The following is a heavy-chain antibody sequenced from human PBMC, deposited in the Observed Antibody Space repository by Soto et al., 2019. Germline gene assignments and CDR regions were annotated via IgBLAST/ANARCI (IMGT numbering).Heavy chain of an antibody. Sequence: QVQLVQSGAEVKKPGASVRVSCEASGYTFTDYFIHWVRQAPGQGLEWMGWMNPNTGGINYAQNLQGRFTMTRDTSISTAYMELRSLRSDDTAVYYCARVLSWSLYYIDSWGQGTLVTVSS. CDR2: MNPNTGGI. J-gene: IGHJ5*02. V-gene: IGHV1-2*02. D-gene: IGHD3-3*01. CDR3: ARVLSWSLYYIDS. CDR1: GYTFTDYF.